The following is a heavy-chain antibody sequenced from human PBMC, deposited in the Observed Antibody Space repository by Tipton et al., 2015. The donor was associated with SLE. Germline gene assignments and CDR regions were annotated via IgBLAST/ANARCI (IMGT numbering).Heavy chain of an antibody. D-gene: IGHD6-19*01. CDR3: ARGQETGAGKYYFGY. Sequence: QVQLVQSGAEVKKPGASVKVSCKASGYTFTSYDINRVRQAPGQGLEWMGGIIPIFGTANYAQKFQGRVTITTDESTSTAYMELSSLRSEDTAVYYCARGQETGAGKYYFGYWGQGTLVTVSS. CDR1: GYTFTSYD. V-gene: IGHV1-69*01. J-gene: IGHJ4*02. CDR2: IIPIFGTA.